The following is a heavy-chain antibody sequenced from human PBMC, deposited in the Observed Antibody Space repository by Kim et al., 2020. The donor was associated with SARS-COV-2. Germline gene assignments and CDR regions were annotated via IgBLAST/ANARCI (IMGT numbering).Heavy chain of an antibody. J-gene: IGHJ4*02. Sequence: GGSLRLSCAASGFTFSSYAMHWVRQAPGKGLEWVAVISYDGSNKYYGDSVKGRFTISRDNSKNTLYVRMNSLRPEDTAVYYCARDPPSDYDSSGYYYNYFDYWGQGTLVTVSS. D-gene: IGHD3-22*01. CDR3: ARDPPSDYDSSGYYYNYFDY. CDR2: ISYDGSNK. V-gene: IGHV3-30*04. CDR1: GFTFSSYA.